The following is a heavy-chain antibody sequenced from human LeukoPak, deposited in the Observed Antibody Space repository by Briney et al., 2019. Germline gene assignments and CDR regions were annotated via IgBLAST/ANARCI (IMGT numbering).Heavy chain of an antibody. CDR1: GYTLTNYN. J-gene: IGHJ4*02. CDR3: AREFGHCYGDNCFYFFDT. Sequence: ASVKVSCKASGYTLTNYNISWVRQAPGQGLEWMGWINTYKGDTLYAQKLQGRVTMTADTSTNTAYMELRSLRFDDTAAYYCAREFGHCYGDNCFYFFDTWGQGLRVTVSS. CDR2: INTYKGDT. D-gene: IGHD4-23*01. V-gene: IGHV1-18*01.